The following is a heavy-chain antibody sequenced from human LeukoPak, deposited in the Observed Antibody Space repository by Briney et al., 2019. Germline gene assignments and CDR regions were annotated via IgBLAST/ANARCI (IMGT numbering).Heavy chain of an antibody. Sequence: SETLSLTCTVSGGSFSSSTYYWGWIRQPPGKGLEWIGSVYYTGATYYIPSLESRVTLSADTSKNHFSLKLSSVTAADTAVYYCARFSNSSSHYGMDVWGQGTTVTVSS. CDR3: ARFSNSSSHYGMDV. V-gene: IGHV4-39*02. CDR2: VYYTGAT. D-gene: IGHD3-22*01. J-gene: IGHJ6*02. CDR1: GGSFSSSTYY.